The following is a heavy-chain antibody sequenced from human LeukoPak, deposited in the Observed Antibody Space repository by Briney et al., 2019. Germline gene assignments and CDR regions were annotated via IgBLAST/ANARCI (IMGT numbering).Heavy chain of an antibody. CDR1: GFTFSNFA. V-gene: IGHV3-23*01. D-gene: IGHD3-22*01. J-gene: IGHJ3*02. CDR3: AKTGGYYDTSDLYRPDVFDI. CDR2: ISGTSGNT. Sequence: GGSLRLSCAASGFTFSNFAMSWVRQAPGKGLEWVSAISGTSGNTFYTDPVTGRFTISRDNSKNTLYVQMNSLRAEDTAVYYCAKTGGYYDTSDLYRPDVFDIWGQGTVVTVSS.